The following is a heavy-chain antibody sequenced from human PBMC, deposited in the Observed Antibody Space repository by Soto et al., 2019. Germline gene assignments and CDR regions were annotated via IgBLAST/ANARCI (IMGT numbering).Heavy chain of an antibody. V-gene: IGHV6-1*01. CDR3: ARVPGNFWSGYYKGFDY. Sequence: SQTLSLPCAISGDSVSSNSAAWNWIRQSPSRGLEWLGRTYYRSKWYNDYAVSVKSRITINPDTSKNQFSLQLNSVTPEDTAVYYCARVPGNFWSGYYKGFDYWGQGTLVTVSS. CDR2: TYYRSKWYN. CDR1: GDSVSSNSAA. J-gene: IGHJ4*02. D-gene: IGHD3-3*01.